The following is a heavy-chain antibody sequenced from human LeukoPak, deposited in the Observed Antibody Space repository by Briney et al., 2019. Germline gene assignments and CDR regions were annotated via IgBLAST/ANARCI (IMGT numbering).Heavy chain of an antibody. CDR2: IYYSGST. CDR1: GGSISSGDYY. D-gene: IGHD3-3*01. CDR3: ARAPREDYDFWSGYCYFDY. Sequence: SETLSLTCTVSGGSISSGDYYWSWIRQPPGKGLEWIVYIYYSGSTYYNPSLKSRVTISVDTSKNQFSLKLSSVTAADTAVYYCARAPREDYDFWSGYCYFDYWGQGTLVTVSS. J-gene: IGHJ4*02. V-gene: IGHV4-30-4*01.